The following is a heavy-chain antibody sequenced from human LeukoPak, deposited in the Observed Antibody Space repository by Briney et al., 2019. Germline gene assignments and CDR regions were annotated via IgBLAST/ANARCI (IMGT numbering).Heavy chain of an antibody. D-gene: IGHD5-12*01. CDR2: ISGSGGNT. CDR1: GFTFTSYA. J-gene: IGHJ6*02. Sequence: GGSLRLSCAASGFTFTSYAMSWVRQASGKGPEWVSTISGSGGNTYYADSAKGRFTISRDNSKNTLYLQMNSLRAEDTAVYYCARDRVATAPYYYYGMDVWGQGTTVTVSS. V-gene: IGHV3-23*01. CDR3: ARDRVATAPYYYYGMDV.